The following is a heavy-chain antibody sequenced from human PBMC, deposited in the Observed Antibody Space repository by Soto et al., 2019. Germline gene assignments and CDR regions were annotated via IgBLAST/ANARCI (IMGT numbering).Heavy chain of an antibody. CDR2: IYSGGTI. V-gene: IGHV3-53*01. CDR3: NGYGY. Sequence: GGSLRLSCAVSGFTVTINYMSWVRQAPGKGLEWVSVIYSGGTIYYADSVKGRFTISRDTSKNTLYLQMNSLRGDDTAVYYCNGYGYWGQGTLVTVSS. CDR1: GFTVTINY. D-gene: IGHD5-12*01. J-gene: IGHJ4*02.